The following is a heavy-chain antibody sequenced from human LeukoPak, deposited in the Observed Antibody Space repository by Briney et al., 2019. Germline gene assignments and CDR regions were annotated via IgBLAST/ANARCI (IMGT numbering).Heavy chain of an antibody. CDR1: GFTFSNAW. CDR3: ASPGRGGGDLTLPIDY. V-gene: IGHV3-48*01. J-gene: IGHJ4*02. Sequence: PGGSLRLSCAASGFTFSNAWMSWVRQAPGKGLEWVSYISSSSSTIYYADSVKGRFTISRDNAKNSLYLQMNSLRAEDTAVYYCASPGRGGGDLTLPIDYWGQGTLATVSS. CDR2: ISSSSSTI. D-gene: IGHD3-16*01.